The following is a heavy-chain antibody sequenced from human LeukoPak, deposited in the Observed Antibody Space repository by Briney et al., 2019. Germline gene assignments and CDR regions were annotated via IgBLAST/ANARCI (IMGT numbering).Heavy chain of an antibody. CDR2: ISASGTST. J-gene: IGHJ4*02. V-gene: IGHV3-23*01. CDR1: GFTFSSSA. Sequence: PGGSLRLSCAASGFTFSSSAMNWVRQAPGKGLEWVSGISASGTSTYYADSVKGRFTISRDNSKNTLSLQMSSLRVDDTAVYYCATRGFSYESGHSDLSDWGQGTLVTVSS. CDR3: ATRGFSYESGHSDLSD. D-gene: IGHD3-22*01.